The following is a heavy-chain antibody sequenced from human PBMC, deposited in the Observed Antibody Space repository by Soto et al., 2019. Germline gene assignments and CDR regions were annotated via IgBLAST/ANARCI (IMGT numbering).Heavy chain of an antibody. D-gene: IGHD3-10*01. CDR1: GGSFSGYQ. Sequence: QVQLQQWGAGLLKPSETLSLTCAVYGGSFSGYQWSWIRQTPGKGLEWIGEINDSGNINYNPSLKSRVPILLCTPKKQISLKLSSVTAADSAVYYCARGLILWFGELSRRGGYYYCMDVWGKGTTVTVSS. CDR2: INDSGNI. J-gene: IGHJ6*03. CDR3: ARGLILWFGELSRRGGYYYCMDV. V-gene: IGHV4-34*01.